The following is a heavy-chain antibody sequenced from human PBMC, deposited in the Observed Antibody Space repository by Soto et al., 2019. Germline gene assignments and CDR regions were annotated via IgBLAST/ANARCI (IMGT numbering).Heavy chain of an antibody. J-gene: IGHJ5*02. Sequence: GGSLRLSCAASGFTFSSYAMSWVRQAPGKGLEWVSAISGSGGSTYYADSVKGRFTISRDNSKNTLYLQMNSLRAEDTAVYYWAKERITMVRGVRGWFDPWGQGTLVTVSS. CDR3: AKERITMVRGVRGWFDP. CDR1: GFTFSSYA. V-gene: IGHV3-23*01. CDR2: ISGSGGST. D-gene: IGHD3-10*01.